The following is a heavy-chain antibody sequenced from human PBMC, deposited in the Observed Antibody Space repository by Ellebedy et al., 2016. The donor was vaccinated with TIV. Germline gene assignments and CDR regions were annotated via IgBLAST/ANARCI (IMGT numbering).Heavy chain of an antibody. J-gene: IGHJ6*03. V-gene: IGHV3-30*03. D-gene: IGHD3-10*01. CDR1: GFTFSSYG. Sequence: PGGSLRLSCAASGFTFSSYGMHWVRQAPGKGLEWVAIISYDGSGKYYADSVKGRFTISRDNSKNTLYLQMNSLRAEDTAVYHCATRVLLQWFGDFSPSGYMDVWGKGTTVTVSS. CDR2: ISYDGSGK. CDR3: ATRVLLQWFGDFSPSGYMDV.